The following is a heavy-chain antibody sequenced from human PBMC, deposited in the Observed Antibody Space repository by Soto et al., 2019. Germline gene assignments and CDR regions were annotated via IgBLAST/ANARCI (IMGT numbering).Heavy chain of an antibody. CDR2: IYHSGST. CDR3: ARAPGISVAGSYNMEV. D-gene: IGHD6-19*01. J-gene: IGHJ6*02. CDR1: GGFISSSNW. V-gene: IGHV4-4*02. Sequence: SETLSLTCGVSGGFISSSNWWSWVRQPPGKGLEWIGEIYHSGSTKYNPSLKRRITISVDKSKNQFSLNLTSVTAADTAVYYCARAPGISVAGSYNMEVWGQGTTVTVSS.